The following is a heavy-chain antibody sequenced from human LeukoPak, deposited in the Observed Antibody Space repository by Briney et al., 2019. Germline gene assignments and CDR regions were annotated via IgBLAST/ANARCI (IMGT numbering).Heavy chain of an antibody. D-gene: IGHD3-22*01. CDR2: IYYSGST. V-gene: IGHV4-30-4*08. CDR1: GASISSYY. J-gene: IGHJ4*02. CDR3: ARGGARITMIVVV. Sequence: SETLSLTCTVSGASISSYYWSWIRQPPGKGLEWIGYIYYSGSTYYNPSLKSRVTISVDTSKNQFSLKLSSVTAADTAVYYCARGGARITMIVVVWGQGTLVTVSS.